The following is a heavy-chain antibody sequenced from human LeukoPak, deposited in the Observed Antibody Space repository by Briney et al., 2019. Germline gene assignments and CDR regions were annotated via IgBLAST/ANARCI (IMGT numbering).Heavy chain of an antibody. CDR1: GFTFSSYV. D-gene: IGHD5-18*01. V-gene: IGHV3-23*01. Sequence: GGSLRLSCAASGFTFSSYVMNWVRQAPGKGLEWVSVIGGSGGGRDYADSVKGRFTISRDNSKNTLYLQMNSLRAEDTAVYYCAKDRGYSYGALDYWGQGTLVTVSS. J-gene: IGHJ4*02. CDR3: AKDRGYSYGALDY. CDR2: IGGSGGGR.